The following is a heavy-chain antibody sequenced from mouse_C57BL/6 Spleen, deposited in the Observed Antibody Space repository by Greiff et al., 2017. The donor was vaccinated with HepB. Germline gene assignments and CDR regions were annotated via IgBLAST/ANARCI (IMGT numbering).Heavy chain of an antibody. Sequence: QVQLKQSGAELVKPGASVKLSCKASGYTFTSYWMQWVKQRPGQGLEWIGEIDPSDSYTNYNQKFKGKATLTVDTSSSTAYMQLSSLTSEDSAVYYCARGRGDYWGQGTTLTVSS. J-gene: IGHJ2*01. CDR1: GYTFTSYW. CDR3: ARGRGDY. V-gene: IGHV1-50*01. CDR2: IDPSDSYT.